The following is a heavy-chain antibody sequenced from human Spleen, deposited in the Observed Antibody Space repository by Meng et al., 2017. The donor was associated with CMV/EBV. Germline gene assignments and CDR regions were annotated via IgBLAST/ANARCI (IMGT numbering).Heavy chain of an antibody. CDR1: GFTVSSNY. J-gene: IGHJ4*02. CDR2: IYSGGST. Sequence: GESLKIFCAASGFTVSSNYMSWVRQAPGKGLEWVSVIYSGGSTYYADSVKGRFTISRDNSKNTLYLQMNSLRAEDTAVYYCASTPQRRTTYNDYWGQGTLVTVSS. V-gene: IGHV3-53*01. D-gene: IGHD2/OR15-2a*01. CDR3: ASTPQRRTTYNDY.